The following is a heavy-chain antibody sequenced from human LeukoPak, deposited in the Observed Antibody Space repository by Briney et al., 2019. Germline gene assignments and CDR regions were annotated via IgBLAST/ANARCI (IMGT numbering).Heavy chain of an antibody. CDR1: GFIFSSYG. CDR3: VKVAKYYYGSETYYFFEH. Sequence: PGGSLRLSCAASGFIFSSYGMHWVRQAPDKGLEWVAFIRYDGSNKYYADPVQGRFTISRDNSKNTLYLQMNSLRVEDTGIYYCVKVAKYYYGSETYYFFEHWGQGTPVTASS. CDR2: IRYDGSNK. V-gene: IGHV3-30*02. D-gene: IGHD3-10*01. J-gene: IGHJ4*02.